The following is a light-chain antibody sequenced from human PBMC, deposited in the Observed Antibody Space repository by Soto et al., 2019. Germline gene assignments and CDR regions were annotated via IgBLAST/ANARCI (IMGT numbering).Light chain of an antibody. Sequence: DIQMTQSPSSLSASVGDRITITCRASQGIRSYLNWYQQKPGKAPELLILDESSLQSGVPSRFRGSGSGTDFTLTITSLQLEDFATYYCQQSYSTPPLTFGGGTKVDIK. V-gene: IGKV1-39*01. CDR2: DES. J-gene: IGKJ4*01. CDR1: QGIRSY. CDR3: QQSYSTPPLT.